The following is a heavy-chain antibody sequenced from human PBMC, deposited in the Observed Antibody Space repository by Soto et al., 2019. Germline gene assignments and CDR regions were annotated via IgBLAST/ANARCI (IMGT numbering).Heavy chain of an antibody. V-gene: IGHV3-23*01. CDR2: ISGSGGST. J-gene: IGHJ6*03. Sequence: EVQLLESGEGLVQPGGSLRLSCAASGFTFSSYAMSWVSQAPGKGLEWVSAISGSGGSTYYADSVKGRFTISRDNSKNTLYLQMNSLRAEDTAVYYCAKVPVTTPYYYYYMDVWGKGTTVTVSS. D-gene: IGHD4-17*01. CDR3: AKVPVTTPYYYYYMDV. CDR1: GFTFSSYA.